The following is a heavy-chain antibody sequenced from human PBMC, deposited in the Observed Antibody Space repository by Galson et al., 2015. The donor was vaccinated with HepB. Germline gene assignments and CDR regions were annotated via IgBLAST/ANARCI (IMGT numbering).Heavy chain of an antibody. CDR3: ARDGSSYYYYYMDV. J-gene: IGHJ6*03. D-gene: IGHD6-6*01. Sequence: SLRLSCAASGFTFSDYYMSWIRQAPGKGLEWVSYISSSGSTIYYADSVKGRFTISRDNAKNSLYLQMNSLRAEDTAVYYCARDGSSYYYYYMDVWGKGTTVTVSS. CDR2: ISSSGSTI. V-gene: IGHV3-11*01. CDR1: GFTFSDYY.